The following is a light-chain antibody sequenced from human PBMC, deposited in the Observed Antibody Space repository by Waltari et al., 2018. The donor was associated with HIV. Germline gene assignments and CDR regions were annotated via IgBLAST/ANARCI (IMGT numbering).Light chain of an antibody. V-gene: IGKV1-5*03. Sequence: IHMTQFPSTLSASVGDTVIITCRASQNIGTSLACYRQKPGKAPGLLIYQASTLQNGVSPRFSGTGSGTEFTLTITGLQRDDFTGYFCQQYETCCSFGQGT. J-gene: IGKJ2*04. CDR1: QNIGTS. CDR3: QQYETCCS. CDR2: QAS.